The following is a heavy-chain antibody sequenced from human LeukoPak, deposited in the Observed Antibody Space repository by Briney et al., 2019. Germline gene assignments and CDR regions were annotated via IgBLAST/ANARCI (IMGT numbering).Heavy chain of an antibody. V-gene: IGHV3-53*01. CDR3: ARRNAMDV. CDR1: GFTVSSNY. Sequence: GGSLRLSCAASGFTVSSNYMSWVRQAPGKGLEWVSVIYSGGSTYYADSVKGRFTISRDDAKSSLYLQMNSLRAEDTAVYYCARRNAMDVWGQGTTVIVFS. J-gene: IGHJ6*02. CDR2: IYSGGST.